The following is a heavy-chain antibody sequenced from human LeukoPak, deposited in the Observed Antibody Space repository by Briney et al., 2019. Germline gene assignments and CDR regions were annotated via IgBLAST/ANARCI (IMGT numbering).Heavy chain of an antibody. CDR1: GFTISSCE. Sequence: GGSLRLSCAASGFTISSCEMNWVRQAPGKGLEWVSYISSSGSTIYYADSVKGRFTISRDNAKNSLYLQMNSLRAEDTAVYYCARDGQWLVRGRFDYWGQGTLVTVSS. CDR3: ARDGQWLVRGRFDY. J-gene: IGHJ4*02. V-gene: IGHV3-48*03. CDR2: ISSSGSTI. D-gene: IGHD6-19*01.